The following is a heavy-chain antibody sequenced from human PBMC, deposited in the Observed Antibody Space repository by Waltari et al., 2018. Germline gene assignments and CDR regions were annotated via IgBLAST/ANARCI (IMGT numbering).Heavy chain of an antibody. D-gene: IGHD2-2*01. CDR2: IYYSGRT. J-gene: IGHJ6*03. CDR1: GGSISGYY. CDR3: ARSQRPHCSSTSCYSYYYYYYMDV. Sequence: QVQLQESGPGLVKPSETLSLTCTVSGGSISGYYWRWIRQPPGKGLEWIGYIYYSGRTNYNPSLKSRVTISVDTSKNQFSLKLSSVTAADTAVYYCARSQRPHCSSTSCYSYYYYYYMDVWGKGTTVTISS. V-gene: IGHV4-59*08.